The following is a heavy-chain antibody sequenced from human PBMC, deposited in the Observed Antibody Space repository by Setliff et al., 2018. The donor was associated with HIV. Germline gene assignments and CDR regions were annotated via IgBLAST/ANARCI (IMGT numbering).Heavy chain of an antibody. CDR2: IIPIFGTA. CDR3: ADSSGYYWNWLDP. V-gene: IGHV1-69*13. J-gene: IGHJ5*02. D-gene: IGHD3-22*01. Sequence: SVKVSCKASGGTFSSYAISWVRQAPGQGLEWMGGIIPIFGTANYAQKFQGRVTITADESTSTAYMELSSLRSEDTAVYYCADSSGYYWNWLDPWGQGTLVTVSS. CDR1: GGTFSSYA.